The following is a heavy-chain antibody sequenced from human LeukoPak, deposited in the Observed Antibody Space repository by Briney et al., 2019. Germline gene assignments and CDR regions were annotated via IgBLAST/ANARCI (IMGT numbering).Heavy chain of an antibody. D-gene: IGHD3-16*01. CDR3: AKRPTLGASSGSYDY. Sequence: GGSLRLSCAASGFTFSSYAMSSVRQPPGKWLEWVSAISGIGGSTYYADSVKGRFTISRDNSKNTLYLQMNSLRAEDTAVYYCAKRPTLGASSGSYDYWGQGTLVTVSS. CDR2: ISGIGGST. V-gene: IGHV3-23*01. J-gene: IGHJ4*02. CDR1: GFTFSSYA.